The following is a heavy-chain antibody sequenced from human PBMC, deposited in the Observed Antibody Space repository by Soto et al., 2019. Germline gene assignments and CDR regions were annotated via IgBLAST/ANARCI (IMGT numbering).Heavy chain of an antibody. V-gene: IGHV3-30-3*01. CDR2: VSYDGSNK. D-gene: IGHD2-15*01. CDR1: GFTFSSYA. J-gene: IGHJ6*02. CDR3: AKAPSDIVVVVAAHLENYGMDV. Sequence: QVQLVESGGGVVQPGRSLILSCAASGFTFSSYAMHWVRQAPGKGLEWVAVVSYDGSNKYYADSVKGRFTISRDNSKNTLYLQMNSLRAEDTAVYYCAKAPSDIVVVVAAHLENYGMDVWGQGTTVTVSS.